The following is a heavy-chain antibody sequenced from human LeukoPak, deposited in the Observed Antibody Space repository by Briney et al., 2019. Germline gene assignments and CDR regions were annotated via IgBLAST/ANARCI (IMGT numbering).Heavy chain of an antibody. J-gene: IGHJ3*02. CDR3: AKDALEEWLLNAFDI. D-gene: IGHD3-3*01. V-gene: IGHV3-30*18. Sequence: GGSLRLSCAASGFTFSSYGMHWVRQAPGKGLEWVAVISYDGSNKYYADSVKGRFTISRDNSKNTLYLQMNSLRAEDTAVYYCAKDALEEWLLNAFDIWGQGTMVTVSS. CDR2: ISYDGSNK. CDR1: GFTFSSYG.